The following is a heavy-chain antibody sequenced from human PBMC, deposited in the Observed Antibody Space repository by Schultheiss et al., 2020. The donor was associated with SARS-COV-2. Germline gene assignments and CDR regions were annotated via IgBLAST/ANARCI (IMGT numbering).Heavy chain of an antibody. D-gene: IGHD3-3*01. V-gene: IGHV1-2*02. CDR1: GYTFTGYY. J-gene: IGHJ6*03. Sequence: ASVKVSCKASGYTFTGYYMHWVRQAPGQGLEWMGWINPNSGGTNYAQKFQGRVTMTRDTSISTAYMELSRLRSEDTAVYYCAVLGERAVLRFLEWLSDMDVWGKGTTVTVSS. CDR3: AVLGERAVLRFLEWLSDMDV. CDR2: INPNSGGT.